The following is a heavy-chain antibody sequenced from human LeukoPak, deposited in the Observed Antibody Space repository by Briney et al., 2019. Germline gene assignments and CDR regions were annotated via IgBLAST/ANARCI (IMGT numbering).Heavy chain of an antibody. Sequence: SETLSLTCTVSGGSISSSSYYWGWIRQPPGKGLEWIGSIYYSGSTYYNPSLKSRVTISVDTSKNQLSLKLSSVTAADTAVYYCARVVNPWSPPDYWGQGTLVTVSS. CDR1: GGSISSSSYY. CDR2: IYYSGST. V-gene: IGHV4-39*07. CDR3: ARVVNPWSPPDY. J-gene: IGHJ4*02. D-gene: IGHD1-14*01.